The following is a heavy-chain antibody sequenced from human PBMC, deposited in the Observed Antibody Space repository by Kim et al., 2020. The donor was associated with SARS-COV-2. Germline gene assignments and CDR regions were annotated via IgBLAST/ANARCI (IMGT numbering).Heavy chain of an antibody. J-gene: IGHJ6*02. CDR3: ARDGGSSRIYYGMDV. V-gene: IGHV3-7*03. Sequence: GGSLRLSCAASGFTFSSYWMSWVRQAPGKGLEWVANIKQDGSEKYYVDSVKGRFTISRDNAKNSLYLQMNSLRAEDTAVYYCARDGGSSRIYYGMDVWGQGTTVTVSS. CDR2: IKQDGSEK. D-gene: IGHD6-13*01. CDR1: GFTFSSYW.